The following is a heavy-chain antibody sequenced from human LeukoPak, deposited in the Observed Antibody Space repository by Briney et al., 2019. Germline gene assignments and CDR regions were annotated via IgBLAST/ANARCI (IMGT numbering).Heavy chain of an antibody. CDR2: IRSSDSTT. Sequence: GGSLRLSCAASGFTFNTFNMDWVRQAPGKGLEWLSYIRSSDSTTYYADSVKGRFTISRDNAKNSLYLQMDSLRVEDTAVYYCAKRADSSAHSFDYWGQGTLVTVSS. J-gene: IGHJ4*02. D-gene: IGHD3-22*01. CDR1: GFTFNTFN. CDR3: AKRADSSAHSFDY. V-gene: IGHV3-48*04.